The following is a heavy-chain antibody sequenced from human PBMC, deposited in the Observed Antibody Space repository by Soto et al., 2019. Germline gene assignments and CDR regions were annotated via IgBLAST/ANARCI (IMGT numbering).Heavy chain of an antibody. J-gene: IGHJ3*02. Sequence: QVPLVQSGAEVKKPGSSVKVSCKASGGTFSSYAISWVRQAPGQGLEWMGGIIPIFGTANYAQKFQGRVTITADESTRTADMELSSLRSEDTAVYYFARCMTPVSRRGQYCSFDIWGQGTMVTVSS. CDR3: ARCMTPVSRRGQYCSFDI. CDR2: IIPIFGTA. D-gene: IGHD2-15*01. CDR1: GGTFSSYA. V-gene: IGHV1-69*01.